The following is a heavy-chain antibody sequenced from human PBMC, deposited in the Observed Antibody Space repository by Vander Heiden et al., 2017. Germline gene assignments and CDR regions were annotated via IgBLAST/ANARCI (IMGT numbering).Heavy chain of an antibody. D-gene: IGHD6-19*01. V-gene: IGHV3-30*18. CDR1: GFTFSSYG. Sequence: QVQLVESGGGVVQPGRSLRLSCAASGFTFSSYGMHWVRQAPGKGLEWVAVISYDGSNKYYADSGKGRFTISRDNSKNTLYMQMNRLRAEETAVYYCAKDVGDWQWLAPVDYWGQGTMVTVSS. CDR3: AKDVGDWQWLAPVDY. CDR2: ISYDGSNK. J-gene: IGHJ4*02.